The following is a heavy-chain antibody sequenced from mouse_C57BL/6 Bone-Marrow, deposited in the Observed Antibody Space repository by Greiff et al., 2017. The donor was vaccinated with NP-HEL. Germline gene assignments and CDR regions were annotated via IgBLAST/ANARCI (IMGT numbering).Heavy chain of an antibody. J-gene: IGHJ3*01. CDR2: IYPGDGDT. V-gene: IGHV1-82*01. D-gene: IGHD2-1*01. CDR3: AIWYPFAY. CDR1: GYAFSSSW. Sequence: VQLQQSGPELVKPGASVKISCKASGYAFSSSWMNWVKQRPGKGLEWIGRIYPGDGDTNYNGKFKGKATLTADKSSSTAYMQLSSLTSEDSAVYFCAIWYPFAYWGQGTLVTVSA.